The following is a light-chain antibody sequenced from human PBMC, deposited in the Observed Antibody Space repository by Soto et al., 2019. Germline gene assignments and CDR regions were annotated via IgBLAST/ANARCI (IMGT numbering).Light chain of an antibody. V-gene: IGLV1-40*01. CDR1: TSQIGAGYD. Sequence: QLVLKRAASGSGAPGGGGPIISNGSTSQIGAGYDVHWYQQLPGTAPKLLIYANRNRPSGVPDRFSGSKSGTSASLAITGLQAEDEPDYYCQSYERSLSGAYVFGTRTKVTVL. CDR3: QSYERSLSGAYV. CDR2: ANR. J-gene: IGLJ1*01.